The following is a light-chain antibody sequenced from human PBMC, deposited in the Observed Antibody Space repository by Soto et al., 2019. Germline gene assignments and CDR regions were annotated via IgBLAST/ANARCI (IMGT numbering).Light chain of an antibody. J-gene: IGKJ1*01. CDR2: GAS. Sequence: EIVLTQSPGTLSLSPGERATLSCRASQSVSSSYLAWYQQKPGQAPRLLIYGASSRATGIPDRFSGSGSGTAFTLTISTLEPEDFAEYYCQQYGSSPTFGQGTKVEIK. CDR3: QQYGSSPT. CDR1: QSVSSSY. V-gene: IGKV3-20*01.